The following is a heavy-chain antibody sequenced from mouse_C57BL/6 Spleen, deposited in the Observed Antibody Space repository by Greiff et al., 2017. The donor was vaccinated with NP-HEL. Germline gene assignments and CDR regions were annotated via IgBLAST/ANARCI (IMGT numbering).Heavy chain of an antibody. CDR3: AREGP. Sequence: DVQLVESGGGLVKPGGSLKLSCAASGFTFSSYAMSWVRQTPEKRLEWVATISDGGSYTYYPDNVKGRFTISRDNAKNNLYLQMSHLKSEDTAMYYCAREGPWGQGTLVTVSA. CDR1: GFTFSSYA. J-gene: IGHJ3*01. V-gene: IGHV5-4*01. D-gene: IGHD3-3*01. CDR2: ISDGGSYT.